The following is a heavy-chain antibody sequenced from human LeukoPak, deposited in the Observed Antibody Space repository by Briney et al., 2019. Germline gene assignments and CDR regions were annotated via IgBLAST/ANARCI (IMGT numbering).Heavy chain of an antibody. V-gene: IGHV3-33*06. J-gene: IGHJ4*02. CDR2: IWYGGSNK. CDR1: GFTFSSYG. D-gene: IGHD1-1*01. Sequence: GGSLRLSCTASGFTFSSYGMYWVRQAPGKGLEWVAVIWYGGSNKYYADSVKGRFTISRDNSKNTLYLQMNSLRAEDTAVYYCAKDQRTGTPNYWGQGTLVTVSS. CDR3: AKDQRTGTPNY.